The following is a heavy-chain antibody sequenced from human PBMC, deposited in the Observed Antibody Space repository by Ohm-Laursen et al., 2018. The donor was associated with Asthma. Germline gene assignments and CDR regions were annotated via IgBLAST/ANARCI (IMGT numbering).Heavy chain of an antibody. CDR3: VRDVVDRFDY. J-gene: IGHJ4*02. D-gene: IGHD2-21*01. Sequence: ASVKVSCKPSAYSLTSYALSWVRQAPGQRPEWMGWIYIGNTNYAPNFRDRITMTTDTSTNTAYMELRSLTSDDTAVYYCVRDVVDRFDYWGQGSLVIVSS. V-gene: IGHV1-18*01. CDR1: AYSLTSYA. CDR2: IYIGNT.